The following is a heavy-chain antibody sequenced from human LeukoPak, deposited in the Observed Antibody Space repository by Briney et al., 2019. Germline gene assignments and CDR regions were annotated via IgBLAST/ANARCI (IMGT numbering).Heavy chain of an antibody. CDR1: GGSISSGTFY. CDR2: VYYNGTT. J-gene: IGHJ4*02. Sequence: PSETLSLTCTVSGGSISSGTFYWGWIRQPPGKGPEWIGSVYYNGTTYYNPSLKSRVTMSVDTSRTQFSLRLNSVTAADTAVYYCARLETLAARRVDWGQGTPVTVSS. D-gene: IGHD6-6*01. V-gene: IGHV4-39*01. CDR3: ARLETLAARRVD.